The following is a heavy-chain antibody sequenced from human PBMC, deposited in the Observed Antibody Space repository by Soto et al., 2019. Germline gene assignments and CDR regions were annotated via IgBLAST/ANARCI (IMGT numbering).Heavy chain of an antibody. J-gene: IGHJ6*02. CDR3: GGVRSLSNGQKCDGIDD. D-gene: IGHD3-16*01. CDR1: GGSISSYY. CDR2: IYYSGST. V-gene: IGHV4-59*01. Sequence: SETLSLTCTVSGGSISSYYWSWIRQPPGKGLEWIGYIYYSGSTNYNPSLKSRVTISVDTSKNQFSLKLSSVTAADTAVYYCGGVRSLSNGQKCDGIDDWSQGAMVTVSS.